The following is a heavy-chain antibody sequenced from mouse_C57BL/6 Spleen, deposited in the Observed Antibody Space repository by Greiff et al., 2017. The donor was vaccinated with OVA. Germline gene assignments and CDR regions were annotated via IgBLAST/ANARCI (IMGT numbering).Heavy chain of an antibody. CDR2: MSYDGSN. D-gene: IGHD1-1*01. Sequence: EVKLMESGPGLVKPSQSLSLTCSVTGYSITSGYYWNWIRQFPGNKLEWMGYMSYDGSNNYNPSLKNRISITRDTSKNQFFLKLNSVTTEDTATYYCARNYGSYYFDYWGQGTTLTVSS. J-gene: IGHJ2*01. CDR3: ARNYGSYYFDY. CDR1: GYSITSGYY. V-gene: IGHV3-6*01.